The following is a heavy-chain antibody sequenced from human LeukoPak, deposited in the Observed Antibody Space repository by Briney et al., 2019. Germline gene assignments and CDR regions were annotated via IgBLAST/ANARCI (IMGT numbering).Heavy chain of an antibody. Sequence: GESLKISCKGSGYRFTSYWIAWVRQMPGKGLEWMGIIFPADSDTRYSPSFKGQVTISADKSISTAYLQWSSLKASDTAIYYCAGWEGYCSGGACPFDYWGQGTLVPSPQ. CDR3: AGWEGYCSGGACPFDY. CDR2: IFPADSDT. CDR1: GYRFTSYW. D-gene: IGHD2-15*01. J-gene: IGHJ4*02. V-gene: IGHV5-51*01.